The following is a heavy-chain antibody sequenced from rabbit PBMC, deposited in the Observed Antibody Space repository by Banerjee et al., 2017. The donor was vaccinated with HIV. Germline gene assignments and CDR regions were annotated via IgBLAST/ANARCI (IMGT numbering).Heavy chain of an antibody. CDR3: AGSTYPVTRLDL. V-gene: IGHV1S40*01. CDR1: GFSFSSGYD. Sequence: QSLEESGGDLVKPGASLTLTCTASGFSFSSGYDMSWVRQAPGKGLEWIGYIDTGSSGSTYYASWAKGRFTISKPSSTTVTLQMTSLTAADTATYFCAGSTYPVTRLDLWGPGTLVTVS. D-gene: IGHD3-3*01. J-gene: IGHJ6*01. CDR2: IDTGSSGST.